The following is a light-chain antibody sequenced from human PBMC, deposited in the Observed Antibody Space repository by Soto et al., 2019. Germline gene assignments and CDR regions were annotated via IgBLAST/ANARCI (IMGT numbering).Light chain of an antibody. CDR3: QHYYNYPRT. CDR2: AAS. CDR1: QDIGTY. V-gene: IGKV1-8*01. J-gene: IGKJ1*01. Sequence: AIRMTQSPSSLSASTGDRVTIPCRASQDIGTYLAWYQQKPGKAPKLLIYAASSLQSGVPSGFSGSGSGTDFTLTISWLQSEDFATYYCQHYYNYPRTFGQGTKVDIK.